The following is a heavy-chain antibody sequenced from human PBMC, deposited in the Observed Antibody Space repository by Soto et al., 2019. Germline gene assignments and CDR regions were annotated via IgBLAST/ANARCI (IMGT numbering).Heavy chain of an antibody. CDR1: GFTFSSYA. Sequence: PGGSLRLSCAASGFTFSSYAMHWVRQAPGKGLEWVAVISYDGSNKYYADSVKGRFTISRDNSKNTLYLQMNSLRAEDTAVYYCARGGAPYCSGGSCYILGYYFDYWGQGTLVTVSS. D-gene: IGHD2-15*01. CDR3: ARGGAPYCSGGSCYILGYYFDY. V-gene: IGHV3-30-3*01. CDR2: ISYDGSNK. J-gene: IGHJ4*02.